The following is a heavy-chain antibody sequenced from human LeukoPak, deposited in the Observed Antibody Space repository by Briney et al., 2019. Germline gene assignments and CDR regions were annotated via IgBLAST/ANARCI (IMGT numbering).Heavy chain of an antibody. V-gene: IGHV4-4*07. J-gene: IGHJ4*02. CDR2: IYSSGST. Sequence: SETLSLTCTVSGASLSDYYWGWIRQPAGKGLEWIGRIYSSGSTNFNPSLESRVTMSVDPSKSQFSLSLSSVTAADTAVYYCARQSSCSSASCSYVEYWGQGTLVTVSS. D-gene: IGHD2-2*01. CDR1: GASLSDYY. CDR3: ARQSSCSSASCSYVEY.